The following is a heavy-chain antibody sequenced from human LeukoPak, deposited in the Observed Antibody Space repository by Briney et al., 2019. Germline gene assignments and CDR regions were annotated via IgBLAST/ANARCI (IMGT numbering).Heavy chain of an antibody. CDR1: GGSFSGYY. CDR2: INHSGST. J-gene: IGHJ4*02. Sequence: SETLSLTCAVYGGSFSGYYWSWIRQPPGKGLEWIGEINHSGSTNYNPSLKSRVTISVDTSKNQFSLKLSSVTAADTAVYYCARSIAAAGIDYWGQGTLVTVSS. CDR3: ARSIAAAGIDY. D-gene: IGHD6-13*01. V-gene: IGHV4-34*01.